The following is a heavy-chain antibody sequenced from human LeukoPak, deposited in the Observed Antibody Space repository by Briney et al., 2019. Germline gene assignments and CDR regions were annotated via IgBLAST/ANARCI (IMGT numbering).Heavy chain of an antibody. J-gene: IGHJ4*02. CDR3: ARENTYYYGSSGYSPPNPFDY. CDR1: GGTFSSYA. D-gene: IGHD3-22*01. Sequence: SVKVSCKASGGTFSSYAISWVRQAPGQGLEWMGGVIPIFGTANYAQKFQGRVTITADESTSTAYMELSSLRSEDTAVYYCARENTYYYGSSGYSPPNPFDYWGQGTLVTVSS. V-gene: IGHV1-69*13. CDR2: VIPIFGTA.